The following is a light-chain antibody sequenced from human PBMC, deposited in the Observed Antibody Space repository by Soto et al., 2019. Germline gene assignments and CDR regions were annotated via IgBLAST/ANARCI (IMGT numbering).Light chain of an antibody. CDR3: SSYTSSSTYVV. CDR2: DVS. CDR1: SSDVGGYNY. Sequence: QSALTQPASVSGSPGQSITISCTGTSSDVGGYNYVSWYQQHPGKAPKLMNYDVSNRPSGVSIRFSGSKSGNTDSLTISGLQDEDEADYYCSSYTSSSTYVVFGGGTKLTVL. V-gene: IGLV2-14*01. J-gene: IGLJ2*01.